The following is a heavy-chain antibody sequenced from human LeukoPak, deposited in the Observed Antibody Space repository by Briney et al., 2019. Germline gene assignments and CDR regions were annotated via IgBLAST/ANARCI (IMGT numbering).Heavy chain of an antibody. V-gene: IGHV1-18*01. D-gene: IGHD1-14*01. CDR2: ISSYNGNT. Sequence: ASVKVSCKVSGYTFTSYGITWVRQAPGQGLEWMGWISSYNGNTIYARNLQGRITMTTDTFTSTAYMELRSLISDDTAVYYCARDRQGSGPRPPETNWFDPWGQGTPVTVSS. J-gene: IGHJ5*02. CDR1: GYTFTSYG. CDR3: ARDRQGSGPRPPETNWFDP.